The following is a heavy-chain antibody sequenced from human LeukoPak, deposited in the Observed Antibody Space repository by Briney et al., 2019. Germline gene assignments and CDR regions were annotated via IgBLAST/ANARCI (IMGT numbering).Heavy chain of an antibody. CDR1: GFTFSTYI. D-gene: IGHD6-13*01. V-gene: IGHV3-21*01. J-gene: IGHJ6*03. Sequence: GGSLTLSCPSSGFTFSTYIMNWVRQPPGKGLEWVASIRSSNSYTFYADSVKGRFTISRDNDKNSLYLQMNSLRAEDTAVYYCARDSNGSWRYYYYMDVWGKGTTVTVSS. CDR3: ARDSNGSWRYYYYMDV. CDR2: IRSSNSYT.